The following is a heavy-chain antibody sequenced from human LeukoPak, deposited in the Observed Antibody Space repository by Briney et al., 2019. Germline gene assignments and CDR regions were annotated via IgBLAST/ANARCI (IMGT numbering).Heavy chain of an antibody. CDR3: ARSGGSGWIDVFWGAFDI. CDR2: ISSSSSTI. Sequence: GGSLRLSCAASGFTFSSYSMNWVRQAPGKGLEWVSYISSSSSTIYYADSVKGRFTISRDNAKNSLYLQMNSLRAEDTAVYYCARSGGSGWIDVFWGAFDIWGQGTMVTVSS. V-gene: IGHV3-48*01. J-gene: IGHJ3*02. D-gene: IGHD6-19*01. CDR1: GFTFSSYS.